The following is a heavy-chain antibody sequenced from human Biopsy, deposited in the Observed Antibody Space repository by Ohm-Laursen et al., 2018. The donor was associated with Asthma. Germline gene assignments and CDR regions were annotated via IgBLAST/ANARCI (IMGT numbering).Heavy chain of an antibody. CDR3: ARGQKSAGDRWFDP. V-gene: IGHV1-2*06. Sequence: ASVKVSCKASGYPFIGYHIHWMRQAPGQGLEWMGRINPNSGATNYAQKFQGRVTMTRDTSISTACMEVSRLRSDGTAVYYCARGQKSAGDRWFDPWGQGTLVTVSS. D-gene: IGHD6-13*01. CDR1: GYPFIGYH. CDR2: INPNSGAT. J-gene: IGHJ5*02.